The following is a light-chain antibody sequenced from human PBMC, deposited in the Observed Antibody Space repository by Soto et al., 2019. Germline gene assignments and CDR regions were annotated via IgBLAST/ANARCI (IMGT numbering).Light chain of an antibody. CDR2: EVS. V-gene: IGLV2-14*01. Sequence: QSALTQPASVSGSPGQSITISCTGTSSDVGGYNYVSWYQQHPGKAPKLMIYEVSNRPSGVSNRFSGSKSGNTASLTISGLQSDDEADYYCAAWDDNLNGWVFGGGTKLTVL. J-gene: IGLJ3*02. CDR3: AAWDDNLNGWV. CDR1: SSDVGGYNY.